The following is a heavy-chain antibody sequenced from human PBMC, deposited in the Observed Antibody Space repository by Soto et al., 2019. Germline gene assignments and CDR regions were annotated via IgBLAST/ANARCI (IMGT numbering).Heavy chain of an antibody. J-gene: IGHJ6*02. CDR2: IYYSGST. CDR3: ARGEDTAMVTTYYYYGMDV. D-gene: IGHD5-18*01. Sequence: SETLSLTCTVSGGSISSYYWSWIRQPPGKGLEWIGYIYYSGSTNYNPSLKSRVTISVDTSKNQFSLKLSSVTAADTAVYYCARGEDTAMVTTYYYYGMDVWGQGTTVTVSS. CDR1: GGSISSYY. V-gene: IGHV4-59*01.